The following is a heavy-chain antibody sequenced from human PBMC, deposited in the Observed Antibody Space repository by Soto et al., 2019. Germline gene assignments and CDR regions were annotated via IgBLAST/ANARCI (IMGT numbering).Heavy chain of an antibody. D-gene: IGHD2-21*02. V-gene: IGHV1-3*04. Sequence: ASVKVSCKASGYAFFSYAMHWVRQAPGQRLEWMGWINIGSGNTEYSQNFQDRITITRDTSASTVYLDLSSLRSEDTAVYYCARDGGDCGYILIYYYYNGMDVGGQGTTVTV. CDR2: INIGSGNT. J-gene: IGHJ6*02. CDR3: ARDGGDCGYILIYYYYNGMDV. CDR1: GYAFFSYA.